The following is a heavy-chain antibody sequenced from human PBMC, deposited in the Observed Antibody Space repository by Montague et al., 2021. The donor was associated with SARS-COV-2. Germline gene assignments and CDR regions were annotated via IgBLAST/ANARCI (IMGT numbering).Heavy chain of an antibody. CDR2: IFHSGIT. CDR1: GGSISSYY. V-gene: IGHV4-59*13. D-gene: IGHD1-20*01. Sequence: SETLSLTCSVSGGSISSYYWSWIRQSPGKGLEWIGYIFHSGITDCNPSLKSRVTISVDMSKNQFSLQLNSVTAADSAVYYCARTEYNWNDWFDPWGQGTLATVSS. CDR3: ARTEYNWNDWFDP. J-gene: IGHJ5*02.